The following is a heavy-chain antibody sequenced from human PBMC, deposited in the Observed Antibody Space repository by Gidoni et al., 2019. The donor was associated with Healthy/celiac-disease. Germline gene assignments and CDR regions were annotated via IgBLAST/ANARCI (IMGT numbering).Heavy chain of an antibody. CDR3: ASSEDYYDSSGYLYFDY. D-gene: IGHD3-22*01. V-gene: IGHV3-11*01. J-gene: IGHJ4*02. CDR1: GFTFSDYY. CDR2: ISSSGSTI. Sequence: QVQPVESGGGLVKPGGSLRLSCAASGFTFSDYYMSWIRQAPGKGLEWGSYISSSGSTIYYADSVKGRFTISRDNAKNSLYLQMNSLRAEDTAVYYCASSEDYYDSSGYLYFDYRGQGTLVTVSS.